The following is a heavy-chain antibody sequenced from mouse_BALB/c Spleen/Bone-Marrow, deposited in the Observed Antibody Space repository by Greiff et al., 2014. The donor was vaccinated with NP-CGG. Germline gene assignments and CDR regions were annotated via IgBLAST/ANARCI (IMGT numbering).Heavy chain of an antibody. CDR3: ARASVVPYYFDF. CDR2: ILPGSGTA. D-gene: IGHD1-1*01. J-gene: IGHJ2*01. V-gene: IGHV1-9*01. CDR1: GYTFSNYW. Sequence: VKLMESGAELMKPGASVKISCKATGYTFSNYWIDWVKQRPGHGLEWIGEILPGSGTANYNEKFKGKATFTADTSSNTAYMQLSSLTSEDSALYYCARASVVPYYFDFGGQGTTLTVSS.